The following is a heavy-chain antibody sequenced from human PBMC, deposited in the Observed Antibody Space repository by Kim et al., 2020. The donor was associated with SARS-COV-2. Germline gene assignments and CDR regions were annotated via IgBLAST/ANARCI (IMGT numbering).Heavy chain of an antibody. Sequence: GGSLRLSCAASGFTFSDYYMSWIRQPPGKGLEWVSYISSSTSYTNYADSVKGRFTISRDNAKNSLYLQMNSLRAEDTAVYYCARSSHDDYFDYWGQGTLVTVSS. D-gene: IGHD6-6*01. J-gene: IGHJ4*02. CDR2: ISSSTSYT. CDR3: ARSSHDDYFDY. V-gene: IGHV3-11*03. CDR1: GFTFSDYY.